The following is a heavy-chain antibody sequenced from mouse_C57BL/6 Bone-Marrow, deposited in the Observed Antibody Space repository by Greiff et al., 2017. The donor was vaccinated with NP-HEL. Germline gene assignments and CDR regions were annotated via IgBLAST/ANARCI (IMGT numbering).Heavy chain of an antibody. V-gene: IGHV6-3*01. CDR2: IRLKSDNYAT. Sequence: DVKLQESGGGLVQPGGSMKLSCVASGFTFSNYWMNWVRQSPEKGLEWVAQIRLKSDNYATHYAESVKGRFTISRDDSKSSVYLQMNNLRAEDTGIYYCTIDGYYYFDYWGQGTTLTVSS. D-gene: IGHD2-3*01. J-gene: IGHJ2*01. CDR3: TIDGYYYFDY. CDR1: GFTFSNYW.